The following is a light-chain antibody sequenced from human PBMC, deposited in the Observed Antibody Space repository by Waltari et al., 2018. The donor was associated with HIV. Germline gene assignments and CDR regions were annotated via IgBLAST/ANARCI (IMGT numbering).Light chain of an antibody. J-gene: IGLJ2*01. CDR2: EVS. Sequence: QSAPTQPASVSGSPGQSIPISCTGTTSASGGYNHVSWYQQHPDKAPKLVIYEVSNRPSGVSNRLSGSKSGNTASLTISGLQAEDEADYYCSSYTSSSTVVFGGGTKLTVL. V-gene: IGLV2-14*01. CDR1: TSASGGYNH. CDR3: SSYTSSSTVV.